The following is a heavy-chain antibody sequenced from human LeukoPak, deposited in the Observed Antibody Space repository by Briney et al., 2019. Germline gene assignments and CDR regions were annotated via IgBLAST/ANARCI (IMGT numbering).Heavy chain of an antibody. V-gene: IGHV1-46*01. Sequence: ASVKVSCKASGYTFTSYYLHWVRQAPGQGLEWMGIINPSGGSTSYAQKFQGRVTMTRDTSTCTVYMELSSLRSEDTAEYYCARAEYRGSFDYWGQGTLVTVSS. CDR1: GYTFTSYY. J-gene: IGHJ4*02. CDR3: ARAEYRGSFDY. D-gene: IGHD1-26*01. CDR2: INPSGGST.